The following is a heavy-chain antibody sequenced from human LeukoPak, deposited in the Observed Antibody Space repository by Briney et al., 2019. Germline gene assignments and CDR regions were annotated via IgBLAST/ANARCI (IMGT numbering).Heavy chain of an antibody. V-gene: IGHV3-9*01. CDR1: GFTFDDYA. Sequence: GGSLRLSCAASGFTFDDYAMHWVRQAPGKGLEWVSGISWNSGSIGYADSVKGRFTISRDNAKNSLYLQMNSLRAEDTALYYCAKDRGTTVATFGMDVWGQGTTVTVSS. J-gene: IGHJ6*02. D-gene: IGHD4-17*01. CDR3: AKDRGTTVATFGMDV. CDR2: ISWNSGSI.